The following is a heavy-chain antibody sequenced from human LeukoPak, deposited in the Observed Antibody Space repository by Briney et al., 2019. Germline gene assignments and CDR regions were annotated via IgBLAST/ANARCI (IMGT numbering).Heavy chain of an antibody. CDR2: ISSSSSYT. V-gene: IGHV3-11*06. D-gene: IGHD6-6*01. J-gene: IGHJ4*02. Sequence: PGGSLRLLCAASGFTFSDYYMSWIRQAPGKGLEWVSYISSSSSYTNYAGSVKGRFTISRDNAKNSLYLQMNSLRAEDTAVYYCAREMYSSSSGLDYWGQGTLVTVSS. CDR3: AREMYSSSSGLDY. CDR1: GFTFSDYY.